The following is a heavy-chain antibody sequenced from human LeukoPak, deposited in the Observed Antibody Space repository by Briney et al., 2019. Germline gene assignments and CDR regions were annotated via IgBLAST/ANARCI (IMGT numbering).Heavy chain of an antibody. CDR1: GFTLSYYW. CDR3: ARGLTSDY. Sequence: GGSLRLSCAASGFTLSYYWMTWVRQVPGKGLEWVASIKRDGSEKHYVDSVKGRFTISRDNAEKSLYLQMNSLRAEDTAVYYCARGLTSDYWGQGTLVTVSS. V-gene: IGHV3-7*03. CDR2: IKRDGSEK. J-gene: IGHJ4*02.